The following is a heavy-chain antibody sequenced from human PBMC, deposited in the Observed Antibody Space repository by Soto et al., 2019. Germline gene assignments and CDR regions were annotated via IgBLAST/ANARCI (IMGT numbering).Heavy chain of an antibody. CDR1: GFTFSSYA. V-gene: IGHV3-23*01. D-gene: IGHD2-15*01. J-gene: IGHJ4*02. CDR2: ISGSGGST. Sequence: GGSLRLSCAASGFTFSSYAMSWVRQAPGKGLEWVSAISGSGGSTYYADSVKGRFTISRDNSKNTLYLQMNSLRAEDTAVYYCAKDRIMVVAATMIDYWGQGTLVTVSS. CDR3: AKDRIMVVAATMIDY.